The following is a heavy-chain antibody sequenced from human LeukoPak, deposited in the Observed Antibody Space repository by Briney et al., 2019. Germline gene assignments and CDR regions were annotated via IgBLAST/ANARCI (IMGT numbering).Heavy chain of an antibody. Sequence: SETLSLTCTVSGGSISSDSDSWGWIRQPPGKGLEWIETIYYSGSTYYNPSLKSRVTISVDTSKNQFTLKLSSVTAADTAVYYCARGRYGWLPFDYWGQGTLVTVSS. V-gene: IGHV4-39*06. CDR3: ARGRYGWLPFDY. CDR1: GGSISSDSDS. CDR2: IYYSGST. J-gene: IGHJ4*02. D-gene: IGHD3-16*01.